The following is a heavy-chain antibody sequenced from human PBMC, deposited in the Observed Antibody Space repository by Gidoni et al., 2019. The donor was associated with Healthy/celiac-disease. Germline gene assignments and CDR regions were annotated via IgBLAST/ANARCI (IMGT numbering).Heavy chain of an antibody. V-gene: IGHV4-39*01. CDR3: ASNPPKYYYDSSGLNIEPYFDY. D-gene: IGHD3-22*01. CDR2: IYYSGVT. CDR1: GGSISSSSYS. J-gene: IGHJ4*02. Sequence: QLQLQESGPGLVKPSETLSLTCTVSGGSISSSSYSWGWIRQPPGKGLEWLGSIYYSGVTYYNPSLKSRVTISVDTSKNQFSLKLSSVTAADTAVYYCASNPPKYYYDSSGLNIEPYFDYWGQGTLVTVSS.